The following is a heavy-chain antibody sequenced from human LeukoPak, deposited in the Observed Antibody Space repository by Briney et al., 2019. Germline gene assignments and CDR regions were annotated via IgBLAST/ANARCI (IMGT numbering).Heavy chain of an antibody. D-gene: IGHD5-24*01. V-gene: IGHV4-39*01. Sequence: PSGTLSLTCAVSGGSISSSNWWTWVRQPPGKGLEWIGSIYYSGSTYYNPSLKSRVTISVDTSKNQFSLKLSSVTAADTAVYYCRGWLQNRYYYYYYMDVWGKGTTVTISS. CDR1: GGSISSSNW. CDR3: RGWLQNRYYYYYYMDV. CDR2: IYYSGST. J-gene: IGHJ6*03.